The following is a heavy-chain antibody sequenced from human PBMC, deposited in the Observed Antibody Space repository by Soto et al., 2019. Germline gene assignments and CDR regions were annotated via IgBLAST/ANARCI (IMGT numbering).Heavy chain of an antibody. Sequence: QVHLVESGGGVVQPGRSLRLSCAASGFSFSSYDMHWVRQAPGKGLEWVAMISYDGSDKYFSDSVKGRLTISRDNSKNTVSLEMNSLRTKDTAAYYCAKGVPSPTQNAFDIWGQGTMVTVSS. V-gene: IGHV3-30*18. CDR3: AKGVPSPTQNAFDI. CDR1: GFSFSSYD. J-gene: IGHJ3*02. CDR2: ISYDGSDK.